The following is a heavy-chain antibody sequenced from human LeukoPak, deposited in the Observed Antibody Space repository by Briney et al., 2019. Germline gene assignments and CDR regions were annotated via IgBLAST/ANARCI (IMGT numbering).Heavy chain of an antibody. CDR1: GYTFTGYY. Sequence: ASVKLSCKASGYTFTGYYMHWVRQPPAQGLEWMGWINPNSGGTNYAQKFQGRVTMTRDTSISTAYMELSRLRSDDTAVYYCARGKYQLLVGYFQHWGQGTLVTVS. J-gene: IGHJ1*01. CDR2: INPNSGGT. CDR3: ARGKYQLLVGYFQH. D-gene: IGHD2-2*01. V-gene: IGHV1-2*02.